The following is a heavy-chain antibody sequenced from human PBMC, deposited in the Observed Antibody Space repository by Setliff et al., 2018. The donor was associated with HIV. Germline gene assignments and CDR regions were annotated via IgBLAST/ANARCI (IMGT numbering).Heavy chain of an antibody. D-gene: IGHD3-10*01. J-gene: IGHJ6*03. V-gene: IGHV3-33*03. Sequence: GGSLRLSCAASGFTFSSYGMHWVRQAPGKGLESVAVIWFDGTNKKYGDSVRGRFTISRDDAKESLYLQMNSLGAEDTAVYYCARSRGIGNYHWDVWGTGTTVTVSS. CDR2: IWFDGTNK. CDR1: GFTFSSYG. CDR3: ARSRGIGNYHWDV.